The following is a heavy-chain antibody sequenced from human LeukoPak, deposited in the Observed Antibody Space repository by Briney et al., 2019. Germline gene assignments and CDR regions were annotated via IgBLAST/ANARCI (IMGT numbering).Heavy chain of an antibody. Sequence: KGGESLKISCKGSGYSFTSYWIGWVRQMPGKGLEWMGIIYPGDSDTRYSPSFQGQVTISADKSISTAYLQWSSLKASDTAMYYCARHPTDVGELLSYHFDYWGQGTLVTVSS. J-gene: IGHJ4*02. CDR3: ARHPTDVGELLSYHFDY. CDR1: GYSFTSYW. CDR2: IYPGDSDT. V-gene: IGHV5-51*01. D-gene: IGHD3-10*01.